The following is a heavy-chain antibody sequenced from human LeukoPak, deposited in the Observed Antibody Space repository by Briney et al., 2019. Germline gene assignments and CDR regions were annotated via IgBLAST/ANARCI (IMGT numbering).Heavy chain of an antibody. CDR1: GFTFSSYA. CDR3: AIDYIAAAYSALDI. Sequence: PGGSLRLSCAASGFTFSSYALSWVRQAPGKGLEWVSGISGSGASTYYADSVKGRFTISRDNSKNTLYLQMNSLRAEDTAVFYCAIDYIAAAYSALDIWGQGTTVSVSS. J-gene: IGHJ3*02. V-gene: IGHV3-23*01. CDR2: ISGSGAST. D-gene: IGHD6-13*01.